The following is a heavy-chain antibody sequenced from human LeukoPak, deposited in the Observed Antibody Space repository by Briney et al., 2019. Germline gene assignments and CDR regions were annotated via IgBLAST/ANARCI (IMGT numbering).Heavy chain of an antibody. Sequence: GRSLRLSCAASGFTFSTYAIHWVRQAPGKGLEWVAFIRYDGSNKYYADSVKGRFTISRDNSKNTLYLQMNSLRAEDTAVYYCANALMATIAGLDYWGQGTLVTVSS. CDR1: GFTFSTYA. D-gene: IGHD5-12*01. CDR2: IRYDGSNK. CDR3: ANALMATIAGLDY. J-gene: IGHJ4*02. V-gene: IGHV3-30*04.